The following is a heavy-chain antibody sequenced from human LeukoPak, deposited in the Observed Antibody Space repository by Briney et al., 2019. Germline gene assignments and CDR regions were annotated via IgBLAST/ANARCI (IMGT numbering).Heavy chain of an antibody. J-gene: IGHJ4*02. CDR2: SNDSGGT. Sequence: SETLSLTCAVYGGTFSGYYWSWIRQPPGKRLEWVGESNDSGGTNYNPSLKSRVTISADKSKNQVSLRLTSVTAADTAVYYCARLGTGYHFDYWGQGTLVTVSS. D-gene: IGHD3/OR15-3a*01. V-gene: IGHV4-34*01. CDR1: GGTFSGYY. CDR3: ARLGTGYHFDY.